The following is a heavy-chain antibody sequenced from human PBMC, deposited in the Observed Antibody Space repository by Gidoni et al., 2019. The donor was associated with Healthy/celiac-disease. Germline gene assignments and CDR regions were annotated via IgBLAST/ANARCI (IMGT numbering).Heavy chain of an antibody. V-gene: IGHV3-23*01. Sequence: EVQLLESGGGLVQPGGSLRLSCAASGFTFRLYALIRVRQAPGKGLEWVSAISGSGGSTYYADSVKGRFTISRDNSKNTLYLQMNSLRAEDTAVYYCAKEDGAMVRGVIITLSFFDYWGQGTLVTVSS. D-gene: IGHD3-10*01. J-gene: IGHJ4*02. CDR2: ISGSGGST. CDR1: GFTFRLYA. CDR3: AKEDGAMVRGVIITLSFFDY.